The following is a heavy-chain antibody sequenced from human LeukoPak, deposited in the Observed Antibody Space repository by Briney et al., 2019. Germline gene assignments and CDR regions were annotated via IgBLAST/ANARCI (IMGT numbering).Heavy chain of an antibody. CDR2: INPNSGGT. Sequence: VASVTVSCKASGYTFTGYYIHWVRQAPGQGLEWMGWINPNSGGTNYAQKFQGRVTMTRDTSISTAYMELSRLRSDDTAVYYCARDRYNWNYFDFWGQGTLVTVSS. V-gene: IGHV1-2*02. J-gene: IGHJ4*02. CDR1: GYTFTGYY. CDR3: ARDRYNWNYFDF. D-gene: IGHD1-20*01.